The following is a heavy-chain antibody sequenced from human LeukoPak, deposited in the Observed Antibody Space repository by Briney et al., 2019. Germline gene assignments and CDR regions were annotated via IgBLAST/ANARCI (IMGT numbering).Heavy chain of an antibody. J-gene: IGHJ4*02. Sequence: SGGSLRLSCAASGFTFSSYWMSWVRQAPGKGLEWVANIKQDGSEKHYVDSVKGRFTISRDNAKNSLYLQMNSLRAEDTAVYYCARGDDFWSGYYANYFDYWGQGTLVTVSS. D-gene: IGHD3-3*01. V-gene: IGHV3-7*01. CDR1: GFTFSSYW. CDR2: IKQDGSEK. CDR3: ARGDDFWSGYYANYFDY.